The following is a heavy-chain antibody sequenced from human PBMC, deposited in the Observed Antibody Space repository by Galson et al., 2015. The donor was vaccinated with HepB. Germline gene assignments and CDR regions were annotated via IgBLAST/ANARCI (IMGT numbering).Heavy chain of an antibody. CDR3: ARMPTIAVAGTQGRGWFDP. CDR1: GFSLSNARMG. Sequence: PALVKPTQTLTLTCTVSGFSLSNARMGVSWIRQPPGKALEWLAHIFSNDEKSYSTSLKSRLTISKDTSKSQVVLTMTNMDPVDTATYYCARMPTIAVAGTQGRGWFDPWGQGTLVTVSS. CDR2: IFSNDEK. V-gene: IGHV2-26*01. D-gene: IGHD6-19*01. J-gene: IGHJ5*02.